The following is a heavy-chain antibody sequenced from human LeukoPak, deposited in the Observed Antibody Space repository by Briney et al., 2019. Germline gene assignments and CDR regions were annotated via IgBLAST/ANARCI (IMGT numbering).Heavy chain of an antibody. D-gene: IGHD3-22*01. Sequence: SETLSLTCTVSGGSISSYYWSWIRQPPGRGLEWIGHIYYSGSTNYNPSLKSRVTISVDTSKNQFSLKLSSVTAADTAVYYCARSIMIVGLFDYRGQGTLVTVSS. CDR1: GGSISSYY. J-gene: IGHJ4*02. V-gene: IGHV4-59*01. CDR2: IYYSGST. CDR3: ARSIMIVGLFDY.